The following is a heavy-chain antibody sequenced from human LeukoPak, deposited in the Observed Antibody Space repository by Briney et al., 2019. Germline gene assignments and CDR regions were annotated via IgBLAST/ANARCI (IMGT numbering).Heavy chain of an antibody. CDR2: IWYDGSNK. Sequence: GRSLRLSCAASGFTFSSYGMHWVRQAPGKGLEWVAVIWYDGSNKYYADSVKGRFTISRDNSKNTLYLQMNSLRAEDTAVYYCAREGAPVLRYFDWLVYWGQGTLVTVSS. CDR3: AREGAPVLRYFDWLVY. CDR1: GFTFSSYG. D-gene: IGHD3-9*01. J-gene: IGHJ4*02. V-gene: IGHV3-33*01.